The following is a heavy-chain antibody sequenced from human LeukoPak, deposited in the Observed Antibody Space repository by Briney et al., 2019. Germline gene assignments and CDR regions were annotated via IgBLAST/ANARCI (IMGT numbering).Heavy chain of an antibody. CDR2: VGGGNDI. J-gene: IGHJ4*02. V-gene: IGHV3-23*01. CDR3: AKDATPRNSFWDHFDS. D-gene: IGHD1-7*01. Sequence: ESLRLSCVASGFTFSIHGMSWVRQAPGKGLEWVSSVGGGNDIHYADSVKGRFTASRDDSKSTVYLQMNSVRVEDTAFYFCAKDATPRNSFWDHFDSWGQGTLVTVSS. CDR1: GFTFSIHG.